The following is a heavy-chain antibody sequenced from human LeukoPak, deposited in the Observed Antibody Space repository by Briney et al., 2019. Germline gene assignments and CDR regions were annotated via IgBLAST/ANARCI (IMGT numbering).Heavy chain of an antibody. CDR3: ARAPGAAHDWFDP. J-gene: IGHJ5*02. Sequence: GGSLRLSCAASGFTVSSNYMRWVRQAPGKGLEWVAVISYDGSNKYDADSVKGRFTISRHNFKNTLYLQMNSLRAGDTAVYYCARAPGAAHDWFDPGGQGTLVTVSS. CDR2: ISYDGSNK. D-gene: IGHD4/OR15-4a*01. CDR1: GFTVSSNY. V-gene: IGHV3-30*01.